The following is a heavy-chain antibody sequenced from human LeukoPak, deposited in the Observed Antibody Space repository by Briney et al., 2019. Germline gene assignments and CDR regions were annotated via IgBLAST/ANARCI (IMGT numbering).Heavy chain of an antibody. V-gene: IGHV4-31*03. CDR2: IHYSGST. Sequence: SETLSLTCTVSGGSISSGAYYWSWIRQHPGKGLEWIVYIHYSGSTYYNPSLKSRVTISVDTSKKQFYLKVNSVTATDTAVYYCASSETVMRTWGQGTLVTVSS. CDR3: ASSETVMRT. CDR1: GGSISSGAYY. J-gene: IGHJ5*02. D-gene: IGHD3-16*01.